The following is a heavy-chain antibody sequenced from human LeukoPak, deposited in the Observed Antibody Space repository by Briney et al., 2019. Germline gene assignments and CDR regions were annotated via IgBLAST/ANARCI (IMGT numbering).Heavy chain of an antibody. D-gene: IGHD2-15*01. Sequence: GGSLRLSCAASGFTFSSYGMSWVRQAPGKGLEWVSSISSTGGTTYYTDSVKGRFTISRDNSKNTLYLQMNSLRAEDTAIYYCAKNGDRGAYCTGGTCYPYFYYYMDVWGKGTTVTI. CDR2: ISSTGGTT. CDR3: AKNGDRGAYCTGGTCYPYFYYYMDV. V-gene: IGHV3-23*01. J-gene: IGHJ6*03. CDR1: GFTFSSYG.